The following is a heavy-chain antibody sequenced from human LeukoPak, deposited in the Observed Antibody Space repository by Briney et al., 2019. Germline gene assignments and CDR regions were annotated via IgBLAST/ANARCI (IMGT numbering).Heavy chain of an antibody. CDR3: ARAFQSLGGLSLPDY. CDR2: IHPSTGNP. D-gene: IGHD3-16*02. Sequence: ASVKVSCKASGYTFTNYAMNWVRQAPGQGLEWMGWIHPSTGNPTYAQGFTGRSVFSLDTSVSTTYLQISSLKAEDTAVYFCARAFQSLGGLSLPDYWGQGTLVTVSS. J-gene: IGHJ4*02. V-gene: IGHV7-4-1*02. CDR1: GYTFTNYA.